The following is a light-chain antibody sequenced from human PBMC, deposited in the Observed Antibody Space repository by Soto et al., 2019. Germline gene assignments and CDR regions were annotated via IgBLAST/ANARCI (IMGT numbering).Light chain of an antibody. J-gene: IGKJ4*01. CDR3: QQYGSSPPVS. V-gene: IGKV3-20*01. CDR1: ESVSSTY. CDR2: GAS. Sequence: EIVLTQFPGTLSLSPGERATLSCRASESVSSTYLAWYQQKPGQPPRLLIYGASSRATGIPDRFSGSGSGTDFTLTIGRLEPEDFGVYYCQQYGSSPPVSFGGGTRVDIK.